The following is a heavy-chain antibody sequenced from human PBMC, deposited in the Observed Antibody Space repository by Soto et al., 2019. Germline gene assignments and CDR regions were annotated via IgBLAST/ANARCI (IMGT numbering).Heavy chain of an antibody. CDR2: MYNTGST. CDR3: ARVGGSGWNFDS. J-gene: IGHJ4*02. Sequence: SETLSLTCTVSGGSISGYYWSWIRQPPGKGLEWIGYMYNTGSTVYNPSFKSRVTISVDTSKNQFSLKLNSMTAADTAIYYCARVGGSGWNFDSWGQGILVTVSS. D-gene: IGHD6-19*01. V-gene: IGHV4-59*01. CDR1: GGSISGYY.